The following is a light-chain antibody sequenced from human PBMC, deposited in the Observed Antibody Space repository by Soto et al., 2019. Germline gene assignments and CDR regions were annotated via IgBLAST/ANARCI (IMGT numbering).Light chain of an antibody. CDR2: GTS. J-gene: IGKJ2*01. Sequence: EIVLTQSPGTLSLSPGQRATLSCRASQSVSSTYLAWYQQKPDQAPRLLIYGTSIRPTGIPDRFSGSGSGTDFTLTISRLEPEDFAVYSCQQYGTSPYTFGQGTKLEIK. CDR1: QSVSSTY. CDR3: QQYGTSPYT. V-gene: IGKV3-20*01.